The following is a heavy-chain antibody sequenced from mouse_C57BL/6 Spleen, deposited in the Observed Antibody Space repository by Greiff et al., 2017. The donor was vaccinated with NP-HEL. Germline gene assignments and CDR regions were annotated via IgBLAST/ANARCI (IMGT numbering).Heavy chain of an antibody. CDR3: ARSYYGIYAMDY. D-gene: IGHD1-1*01. V-gene: IGHV1-82*01. CDR1: GYAFSSSW. J-gene: IGHJ4*01. CDR2: IYPGDGDT. Sequence: VKLMESGPELVKPGASVKISCKASGYAFSSSWMNWVKQRPGKGLEWIGRIYPGDGDTNYNGKFKGKATLTADKSSSTAYMQLSSLTSEDSAVYFCARSYYGIYAMDYWGQGTSVTVSS.